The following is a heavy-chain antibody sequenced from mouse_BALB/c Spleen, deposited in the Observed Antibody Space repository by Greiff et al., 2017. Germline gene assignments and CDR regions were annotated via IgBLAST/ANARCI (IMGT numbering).Heavy chain of an antibody. D-gene: IGHD2-1*01. V-gene: IGHV5-6*01. Sequence: EVQGVESGGDLVKPGGSLKLSCAASGFTFSSYGMSWVRQTPDKRLEWVATISSGGSYTYYPDSVKGRFTISRDNAKNTLYLQMSSLKSEDTAMYYCANLLSYFDVWGAGTTVTVSS. J-gene: IGHJ1*01. CDR1: GFTFSSYG. CDR3: ANLLSYFDV. CDR2: ISSGGSYT.